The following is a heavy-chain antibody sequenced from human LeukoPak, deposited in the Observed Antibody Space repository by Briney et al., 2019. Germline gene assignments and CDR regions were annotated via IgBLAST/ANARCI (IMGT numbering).Heavy chain of an antibody. D-gene: IGHD3-10*01. V-gene: IGHV3-33*08. CDR1: GFTFSSYA. J-gene: IGHJ6*02. CDR2: IWYDGSNK. CDR3: ARGQIWFVYYYYGMDV. Sequence: GGSLRLSCAASGFTFSSYAMSWVRQAPGKGLEWVAVIWYDGSNKYYADSVKGRFTISRDNSKNTLYLQMNSLRAEDTAVYYCARGQIWFVYYYYGMDVWGQGTTVTVSS.